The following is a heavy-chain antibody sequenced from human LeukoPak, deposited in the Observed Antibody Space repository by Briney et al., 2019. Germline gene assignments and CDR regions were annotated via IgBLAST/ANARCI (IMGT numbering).Heavy chain of an antibody. D-gene: IGHD6-13*01. J-gene: IGHJ5*02. V-gene: IGHV3-21*01. Sequence: PGGSLRLSCAASGFTFSSYSMNWVRQAPGKWLEWVSSISSSSSYIYYADSVKGRFTISRDNAKNSLYLQMNSLRAEDTAVYYCARDGRAAAAGGSWGQGTLVTVSS. CDR2: ISSSSSYI. CDR1: GFTFSSYS. CDR3: ARDGRAAAAGGS.